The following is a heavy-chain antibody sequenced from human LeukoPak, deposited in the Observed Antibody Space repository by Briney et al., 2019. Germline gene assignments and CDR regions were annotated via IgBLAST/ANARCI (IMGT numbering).Heavy chain of an antibody. Sequence: SVKVSCKASGGTFSSYAISWMRQAPGQGLEWMGGIIPIFGTANYAQKFQGRVTITADESTSTAYMELSSLRSEDTAVYYCARGVEVIAVAGFDAFDIWGQGTMVTVSS. CDR3: ARGVEVIAVAGFDAFDI. V-gene: IGHV1-69*13. J-gene: IGHJ3*02. CDR2: IIPIFGTA. CDR1: GGTFSSYA. D-gene: IGHD6-19*01.